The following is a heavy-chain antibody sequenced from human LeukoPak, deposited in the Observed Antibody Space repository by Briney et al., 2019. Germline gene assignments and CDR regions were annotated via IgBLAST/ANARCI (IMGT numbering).Heavy chain of an antibody. CDR3: ARETTYGYVWGSYPSAPYYFDY. Sequence: PGGSLRLSCAASGFTFSDYYMSWIRQAPGKGLEWVSYISSSGSTIYYADSVKGRFTISRDNAKDSLYLQMNSLRAEDTAVYYCARETTYGYVWGSYPSAPYYFDYWGQGTLVTVSS. J-gene: IGHJ4*02. V-gene: IGHV3-11*01. CDR2: ISSSGSTI. CDR1: GFTFSDYY. D-gene: IGHD3-16*02.